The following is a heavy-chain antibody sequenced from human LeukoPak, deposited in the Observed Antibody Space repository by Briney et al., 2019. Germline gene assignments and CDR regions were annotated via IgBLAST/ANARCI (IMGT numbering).Heavy chain of an antibody. CDR1: GYTFTGYY. CDR3: ASWDWNPNYYFDY. D-gene: IGHD1-1*01. J-gene: IGHJ4*02. CDR2: INPNSGGT. V-gene: IGHV1-2*06. Sequence: ASVKVSCKTSGYTFTGYYMHWVRQAPGQGLEWMGRINPNSGGTNYAQKFQGRVTMTRDTSITTAYMELSSLRSDATAVYYCASWDWNPNYYFDYWGQGTLVTVSS.